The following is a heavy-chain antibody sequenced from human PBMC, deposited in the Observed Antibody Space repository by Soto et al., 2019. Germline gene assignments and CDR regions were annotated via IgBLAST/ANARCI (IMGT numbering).Heavy chain of an antibody. J-gene: IGHJ4*02. CDR2: INPNSGGT. V-gene: IGHV1-2*02. Sequence: QVQLVQSGAEVKKPGASVKVSCKASGYTFIASYMHWVRQAPGQGLEWMGWINPNSGGTSSAQSFQGRVTMTGDTSISTAYMELSRLRSDDTAVYYCAREQHYDNSGYFRTYLDSWGQGTLVTVSS. CDR3: AREQHYDNSGYFRTYLDS. CDR1: GYTFIASY. D-gene: IGHD3-22*01.